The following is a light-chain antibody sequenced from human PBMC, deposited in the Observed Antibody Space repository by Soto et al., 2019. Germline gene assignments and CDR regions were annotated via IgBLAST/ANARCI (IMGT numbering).Light chain of an antibody. CDR3: AAWDDSLHARGYV. CDR1: SSNIGSNT. J-gene: IGLJ1*01. CDR2: SNN. V-gene: IGLV1-44*01. Sequence: QSVLTQPPSASGTPGQRVTISCSGSSSNIGSNTVNWYQQLPGTAPKLLIYSNNQRPSGVPDRFSGSKSGTSASLAISGLQSEDEADYYCAAWDDSLHARGYVFGTGTKVTVL.